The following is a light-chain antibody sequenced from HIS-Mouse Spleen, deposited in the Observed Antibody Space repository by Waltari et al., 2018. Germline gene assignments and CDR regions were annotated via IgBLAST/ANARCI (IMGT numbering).Light chain of an antibody. V-gene: IGLV2-23*03. CDR2: EGS. CDR3: YSYAGSSTFEV. Sequence: QSALTQPASVSGSPGQSITISCTGTSSDVGSYNLVSWYQQHPGKAPKLMIYEGSKRPSGVSNRFSGSKCGNTASPTISGLQAEDETDYYCYSYAGSSTFEVFGGGTKLTVL. CDR1: SSDVGSYNL. J-gene: IGLJ2*01.